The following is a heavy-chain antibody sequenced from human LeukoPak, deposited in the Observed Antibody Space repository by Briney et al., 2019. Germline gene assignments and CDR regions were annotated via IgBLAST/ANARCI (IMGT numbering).Heavy chain of an antibody. V-gene: IGHV3-74*01. D-gene: IGHD6-25*01. CDR2: IYSVGSIT. Sequence: GGSLRLSCAASGFTFTAYWMHWVRQAPGKGLVWVSRIYSVGSITTYADSVKGRFTISRDNAKNTLYLQMNSLRAEDTAVYYCASSSGTGYTWGQGTLVTVSS. J-gene: IGHJ4*02. CDR1: GFTFTAYW. CDR3: ASSSGTGYT.